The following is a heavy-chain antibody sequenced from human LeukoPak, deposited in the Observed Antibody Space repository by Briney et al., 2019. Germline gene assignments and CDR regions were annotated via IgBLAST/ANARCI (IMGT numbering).Heavy chain of an antibody. D-gene: IGHD3-3*01. CDR3: ARASITTFGVVIRRTKNYYYYMDV. Sequence: SVKVSCKASGGTFSSYAISWVRQAPGQGLEWMGGIIPIFGTANYAQKFQGRVTITADESTSTAYMELSSLRSEDTAVYYCARASITTFGVVIRRTKNYYYYMDVWGKGTTVTVSS. V-gene: IGHV1-69*01. J-gene: IGHJ6*03. CDR2: IIPIFGTA. CDR1: GGTFSSYA.